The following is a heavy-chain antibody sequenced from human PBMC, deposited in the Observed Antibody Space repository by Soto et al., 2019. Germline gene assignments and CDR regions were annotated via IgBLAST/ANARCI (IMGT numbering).Heavy chain of an antibody. J-gene: IGHJ4*02. CDR1: GFTFSIYA. Sequence: GSLRLSCSASGFTFSIYAMHWGRQAPGKGLEYVSSISTNGGSTDYADSVKGRFTISRDNSKNTVYLQMSSLRVEDTAVYYCARDPGGNEFAEWTYYFDYWGQGTLVTVSS. V-gene: IGHV3-64D*06. D-gene: IGHD1-1*01. CDR2: ISTNGGST. CDR3: ARDPGGNEFAEWTYYFDY.